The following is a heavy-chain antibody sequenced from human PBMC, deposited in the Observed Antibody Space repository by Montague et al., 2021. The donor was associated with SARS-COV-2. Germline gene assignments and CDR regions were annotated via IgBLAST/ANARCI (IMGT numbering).Heavy chain of an antibody. CDR2: IYDTGNT. J-gene: IGHJ6*02. Sequence: SETLSLTCTVSGGSISGYYWSWIRQPPGKGPEWIGNIYDTGNTNYNPSLKSRVTISEDTSKNQFSLNLSSVTAADTAIYYCARHGLEGANTYYFGLDVWGQGTTVTVSS. CDR1: GGSISGYY. CDR3: ARHGLEGANTYYFGLDV. D-gene: IGHD1-26*01. V-gene: IGHV4-59*08.